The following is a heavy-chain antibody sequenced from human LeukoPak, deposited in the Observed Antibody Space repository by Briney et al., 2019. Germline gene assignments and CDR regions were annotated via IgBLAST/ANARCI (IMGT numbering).Heavy chain of an antibody. D-gene: IGHD5-18*01. J-gene: IGHJ4*02. CDR3: ARPYSYALPSGFDY. V-gene: IGHV5-51*01. CDR1: GYSFTNYW. Sequence: GESLKISCKGSGYSFTNYWIAWVRQMPGKGLEWMGIIYPGDSDTKYSPSFQGQVTFSADKSINTAYLQWNSLKASDTAMYYCARPYSYALPSGFDYWGQGTLVTVSS. CDR2: IYPGDSDT.